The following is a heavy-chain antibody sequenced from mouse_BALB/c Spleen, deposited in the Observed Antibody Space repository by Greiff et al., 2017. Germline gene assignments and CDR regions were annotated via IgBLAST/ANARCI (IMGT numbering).Heavy chain of an antibody. J-gene: IGHJ4*01. CDR3: ARSGSYGSSYGAMDY. D-gene: IGHD1-1*01. V-gene: IGHV1-54*03. CDR2: INPGSGGT. Sequence: VQLQQSGAELVRPGTSVKVSCKASGYAFTNYLIEWVKQRPGQGLEWIGVINPGSGGTNYNEKFKGKATLTADKSSSTAYMQLSSLTSDDSAVYFCARSGSYGSSYGAMDYWGQGTSVTVSS. CDR1: GYAFTNYL.